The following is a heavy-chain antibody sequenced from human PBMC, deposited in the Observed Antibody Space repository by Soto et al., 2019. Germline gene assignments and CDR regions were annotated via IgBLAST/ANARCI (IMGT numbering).Heavy chain of an antibody. V-gene: IGHV4-59*02. Sequence: PSETLSLTCSVSDASVSKYYWSWIRQPPGKGLEWIGYISHTGYTSYNPSLESRLTISMDKSKNQLSLNLNSVTTADTAVYYCASGQLLFDYWGQGTPVTVSS. D-gene: IGHD1-1*01. CDR3: ASGQLLFDY. J-gene: IGHJ4*02. CDR2: ISHTGYT. CDR1: DASVSKYY.